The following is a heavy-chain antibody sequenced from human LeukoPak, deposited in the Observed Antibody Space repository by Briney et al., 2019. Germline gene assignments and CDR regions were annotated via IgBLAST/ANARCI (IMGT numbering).Heavy chain of an antibody. CDR2: IYFSGTT. V-gene: IGHV4-39*01. CDR3: ARLHQQLVPY. D-gene: IGHD6-13*01. Sequence: SETLSLTCTVSGDSISSSNYYWGWIRQPPGKGLEWIGSIYFSGTTYYNPSLKSRVTISVDTSKNQFSLKLTSVTAADTAVYYCARLHQQLVPYWGQGTLVTVSP. J-gene: IGHJ4*02. CDR1: GDSISSSNYY.